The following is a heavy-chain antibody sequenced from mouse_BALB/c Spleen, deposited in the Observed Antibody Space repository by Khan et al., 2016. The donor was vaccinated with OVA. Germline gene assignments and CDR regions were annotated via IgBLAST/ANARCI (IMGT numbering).Heavy chain of an antibody. D-gene: IGHD1-1*01. V-gene: IGHV3-2*02. Sequence: VQLQQSGPGLVKPSQSLSLTCTVTGYSITTNYAWDWIRQFPGNKLEWMGYISYSGSTSYNPSLKSRISITRDTSKNQFFLHLNSVTTEDTATYYGARKNYYGYAVDYWGQGTSVTVSS. J-gene: IGHJ4*01. CDR1: GYSITTNYA. CDR2: ISYSGST. CDR3: ARKNYYGYAVDY.